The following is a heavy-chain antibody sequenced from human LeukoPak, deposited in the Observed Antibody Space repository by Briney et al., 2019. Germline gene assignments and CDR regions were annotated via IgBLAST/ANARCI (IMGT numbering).Heavy chain of an antibody. CDR1: GGSFSGYY. D-gene: IGHD3-22*01. Sequence: SETLSLTCAVYGGSFSGYYWSWIRQPPGKGLEWIGEINHSGSTNYNPSLKSRVTISVDTSKNQFSLKLGSVTAADTAVYYCARGGESSGYSHVFDYWGQGTLVTVSS. V-gene: IGHV4-34*01. CDR2: INHSGST. CDR3: ARGGESSGYSHVFDY. J-gene: IGHJ4*02.